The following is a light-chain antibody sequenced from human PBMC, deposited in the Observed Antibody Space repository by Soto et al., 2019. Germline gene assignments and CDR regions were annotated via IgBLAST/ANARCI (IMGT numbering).Light chain of an antibody. Sequence: QSALTQPASVSGSPEQRIPISCPGTSGNDGSYNLVSWYQQYPGKAPNLMIYEDDERPSGVSNRFSGSKSGNTASLTISGLQAEDEADYYCYSYAGRSTSVFGGGTKVTVL. J-gene: IGLJ2*01. CDR2: EDD. V-gene: IGLV2-23*01. CDR3: YSYAGRSTSV. CDR1: SGNDGSYNL.